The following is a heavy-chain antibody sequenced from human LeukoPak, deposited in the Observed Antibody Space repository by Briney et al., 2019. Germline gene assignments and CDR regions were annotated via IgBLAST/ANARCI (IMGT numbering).Heavy chain of an antibody. V-gene: IGHV1-2*02. CDR2: INPNSGGT. Sequence: ASLKVSCKASLYTFTGYYMHWVRQAPGQGLEWMGWINPNSGGTNYAQKCQGRVTMTRETSLSTAYMELSRLRYDQTARSYIARGAVVSDWFDAWGQGTLVTVSS. D-gene: IGHD2-8*02. CDR1: LYTFTGYY. CDR3: ARGAVVSDWFDA. J-gene: IGHJ5*02.